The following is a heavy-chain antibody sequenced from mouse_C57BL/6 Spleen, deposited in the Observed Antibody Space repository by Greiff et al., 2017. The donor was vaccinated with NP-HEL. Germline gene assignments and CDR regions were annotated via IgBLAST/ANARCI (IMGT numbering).Heavy chain of an antibody. CDR3: ARAGYYYGVYFDY. CDR1: GYSITSGYY. CDR2: ISYDGSN. V-gene: IGHV3-6*01. D-gene: IGHD1-1*01. Sequence: EVQLQQSGPGLVKPSQSLSLTCSVTGYSITSGYYWNWIRQFPGNKLEWMGYISYDGSNNYNPSLKNRISITRDTSKNQFFLKLNSVTTEDTATYYCARAGYYYGVYFDYWGQGTTLTVSS. J-gene: IGHJ2*01.